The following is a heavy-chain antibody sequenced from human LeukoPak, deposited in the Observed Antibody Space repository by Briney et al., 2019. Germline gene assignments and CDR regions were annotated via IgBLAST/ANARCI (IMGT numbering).Heavy chain of an antibody. V-gene: IGHV2-5*02. CDR1: GFSLSTSGVG. J-gene: IGHJ5*02. Sequence: SGPTLVKPTQTLTLTCTFSGFSLSTSGVGVGWIRQPPGKALEWLALIYWDDDKRYSPSLKSRLTITKDTSKNQVVLTMSNMDPVDTATYYCAPSLGCSSISCYSAWFAPGGQGTLVTASS. CDR3: APSLGCSSISCYSAWFAP. CDR2: IYWDDDK. D-gene: IGHD2-2*01.